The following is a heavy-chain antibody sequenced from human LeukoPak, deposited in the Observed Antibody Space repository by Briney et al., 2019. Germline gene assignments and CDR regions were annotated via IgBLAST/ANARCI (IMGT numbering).Heavy chain of an antibody. Sequence: SVKVSCKASGDTFSSYGITWVRQAPGQGLEWLGRIIPIVGVEDYAPKFEDRVTFTADKFTSTAYMEVSSLRFEDTGVYYCARESVPGLRGFDSWGQGTPVTVSS. V-gene: IGHV1-69*04. CDR3: ARESVPGLRGFDS. D-gene: IGHD2-2*01. CDR1: GDTFSSYG. CDR2: IIPIVGVE. J-gene: IGHJ4*02.